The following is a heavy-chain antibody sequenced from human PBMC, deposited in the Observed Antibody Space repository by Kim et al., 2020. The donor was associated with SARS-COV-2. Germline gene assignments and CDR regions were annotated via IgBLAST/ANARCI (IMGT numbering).Heavy chain of an antibody. V-gene: IGHV1-2*06. J-gene: IGHJ6*02. CDR1: GYTFTGYY. Sequence: ASVKVSCKASGYTFTGYYMHWVRQAPGQGLEWMGRINPNSGGTNYAQKFQGRVTMTRDTSISTAYMELSRLRSDDTAVYYCARVGDYYDSSGYYLYYYYYGMDVWGQGTAVTVSS. D-gene: IGHD3-22*01. CDR2: INPNSGGT. CDR3: ARVGDYYDSSGYYLYYYYYGMDV.